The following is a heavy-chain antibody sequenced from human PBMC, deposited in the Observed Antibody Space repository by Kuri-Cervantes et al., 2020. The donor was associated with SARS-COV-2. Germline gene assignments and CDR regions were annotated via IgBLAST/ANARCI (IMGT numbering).Heavy chain of an antibody. D-gene: IGHD5-12*01. V-gene: IGHV3-33*08. CDR3: ARDRGYGGLRYYFDY. CDR2: IWYDGSNK. Sequence: GESLKISCAASGFTFSSYWMNWVRQAPGKGLEWVAVIWYDGSNKYYADSVKGRFTISRDNSKNTLYLQMNSLRAEDTAVYYCARDRGYGGLRYYFDYWGQGTLVTVSS. J-gene: IGHJ4*02. CDR1: GFTFSSYW.